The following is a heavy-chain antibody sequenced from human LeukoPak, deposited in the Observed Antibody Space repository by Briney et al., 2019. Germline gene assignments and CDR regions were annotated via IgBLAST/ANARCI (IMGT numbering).Heavy chain of an antibody. CDR1: GFTFSDYY. CDR2: ISNSGSTI. Sequence: PGGSLRLSCAASGFTFSDYYMTWIRQAPGKGLEWVSYISNSGSTIYYADSVKGRFTISRDNGKNSLYLQMNSLRAEDTAVYYCAREHTSGTYYIDHWGQGTLVTVSS. J-gene: IGHJ4*02. CDR3: AREHTSGTYYIDH. V-gene: IGHV3-11*01. D-gene: IGHD1-26*01.